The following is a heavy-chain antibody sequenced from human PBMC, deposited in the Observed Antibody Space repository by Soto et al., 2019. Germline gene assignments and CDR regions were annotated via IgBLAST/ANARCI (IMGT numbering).Heavy chain of an antibody. J-gene: IGHJ4*02. Sequence: EASVKLSCKDSGGTYRSNASSWVRQAPKQGLEWMGGIIPIFGTANYAQKFQGRVTITADESTSTAYMELSSLRSEDTAVYYCAREDTAMVIARLLVYWGQGTLVTVSS. D-gene: IGHD5-18*01. CDR1: GGTYRSNA. CDR3: AREDTAMVIARLLVY. V-gene: IGHV1-69*13. CDR2: IIPIFGTA.